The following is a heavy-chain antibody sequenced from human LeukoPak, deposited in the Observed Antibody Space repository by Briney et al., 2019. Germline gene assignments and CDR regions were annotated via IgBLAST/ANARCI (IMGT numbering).Heavy chain of an antibody. D-gene: IGHD2-21*02. V-gene: IGHV1-69*04. J-gene: IGHJ6*02. CDR3: ARGCGGDCYRLGYYYGMDV. CDR2: IIPILGIA. CDR1: GGTFSSYA. Sequence: GASVKVSCKASGGTFSSYAISWVRQAPGQGLEWMGRIIPILGIANYAQKFQGRVTITADKSTSTAYMELSSLRSEGTAVYYCARGCGGDCYRLGYYYGMDVWGQGTTVTVSS.